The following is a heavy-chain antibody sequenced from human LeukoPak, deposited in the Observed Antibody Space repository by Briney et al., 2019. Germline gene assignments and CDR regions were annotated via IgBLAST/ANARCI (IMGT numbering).Heavy chain of an antibody. Sequence: GGSLRLSCAASGFTFSSYEMNWVRQAPGKGLQWVSSIYGSGGRTYHADSVKGRFTISRDNSKSRLYLQMNSLRAEDTALYYCAKGDLYHGSGYYLVDDWGQGTLVTVSS. D-gene: IGHD3-22*01. CDR1: GFTFSSYE. V-gene: IGHV3-23*01. J-gene: IGHJ4*02. CDR3: AKGDLYHGSGYYLVDD. CDR2: IYGSGGRT.